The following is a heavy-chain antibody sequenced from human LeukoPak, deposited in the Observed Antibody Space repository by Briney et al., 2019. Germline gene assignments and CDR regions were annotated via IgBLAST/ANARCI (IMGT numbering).Heavy chain of an antibody. CDR3: ASGGSGYYYDFDY. Sequence: ASVKVSCKASGGTFSSYAISWVRQAPGQGLEWMGGIIPIFGTANYAQKFQGRVTITADESTSTAYMELSSLRSEDTAVYYCASGGSGYYYDFDYWGQGTLVTVSS. CDR1: GGTFSSYA. J-gene: IGHJ4*02. CDR2: IIPIFGTA. D-gene: IGHD3-22*01. V-gene: IGHV1-69*13.